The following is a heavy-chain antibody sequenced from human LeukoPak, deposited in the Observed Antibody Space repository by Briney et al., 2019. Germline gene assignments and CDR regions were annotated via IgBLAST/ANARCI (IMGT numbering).Heavy chain of an antibody. CDR3: ARARITMVRGVIHYYYYYTDV. D-gene: IGHD3-10*01. CDR1: GGTFSSYA. J-gene: IGHJ6*03. V-gene: IGHV1-69*13. Sequence: SVKVSCKASGGTFSSYAISWVRQAPGQGLEWMGGIIPIFGTANYAQKFQGRVTITADESTSTAYMELSSLRSEDTAVYYCARARITMVRGVIHYYYYYTDVWGKGTTVTISS. CDR2: IIPIFGTA.